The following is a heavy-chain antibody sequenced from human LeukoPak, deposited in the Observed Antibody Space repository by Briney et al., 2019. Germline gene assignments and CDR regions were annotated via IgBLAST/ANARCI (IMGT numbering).Heavy chain of an antibody. D-gene: IGHD3-22*01. CDR1: GFTFSIYE. Sequence: PGGSLRLSCVVSGFTFSIYEMNWVRQAPGKGLEWVSYISSGGGTIYYADSVKGRFTISRDSAKNSLYLQMNSLRAEDTAVYYCARIRADSSGYYYKYFDFWGQGTLVTVSS. J-gene: IGHJ4*02. CDR2: ISSGGGTI. V-gene: IGHV3-48*03. CDR3: ARIRADSSGYYYKYFDF.